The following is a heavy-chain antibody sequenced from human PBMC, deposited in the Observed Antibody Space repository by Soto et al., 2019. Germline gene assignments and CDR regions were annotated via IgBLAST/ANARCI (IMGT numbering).Heavy chain of an antibody. Sequence: GGSLRLSCTASGFTFGDYAMSWFRQAPGKGLEWVGFIRSKAYGGTTEYAASVKGRFTISRDDSKSIAYLQMNSLKTEDTAVYYCTRVVMHYDFWSGYYTTNAFDIWGQGTMVTVSS. CDR1: GFTFGDYA. CDR2: IRSKAYGGTT. V-gene: IGHV3-49*03. CDR3: TRVVMHYDFWSGYYTTNAFDI. D-gene: IGHD3-3*01. J-gene: IGHJ3*02.